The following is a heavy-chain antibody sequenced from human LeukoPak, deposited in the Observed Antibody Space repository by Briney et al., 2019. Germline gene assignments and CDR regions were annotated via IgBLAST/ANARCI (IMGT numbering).Heavy chain of an antibody. CDR1: GFTFSSYS. V-gene: IGHV3-21*01. D-gene: IGHD5-12*01. J-gene: IGHJ4*02. Sequence: GGSLRLSCAASGFTFSSYSMNWVRQAPGKGLEWVSSISSSSSYIYYADSVKGRFTISRDNAKNSLNLQMNSLRAEDTAVYYCASTGRLVATKRQTAFDYWGQGTLVTVPS. CDR2: ISSSSSYI. CDR3: ASTGRLVATKRQTAFDY.